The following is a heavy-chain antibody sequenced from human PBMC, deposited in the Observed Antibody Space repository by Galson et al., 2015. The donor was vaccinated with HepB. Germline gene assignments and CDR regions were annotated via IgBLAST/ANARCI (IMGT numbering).Heavy chain of an antibody. D-gene: IGHD2-21*02. V-gene: IGHV3-64*01. CDR1: GFTFSSYA. Sequence: SLRLSCAASGFTFSSYAMHWVRQAPGKGLDYVSAISSNGGSTYYANSVKGRFTISRDNSKNTLYLQMGSLRAEDMAVYYCARGSPAQHIVVVTAYYFDYWGQGTLVTVSS. J-gene: IGHJ4*02. CDR3: ARGSPAQHIVVVTAYYFDY. CDR2: ISSNGGST.